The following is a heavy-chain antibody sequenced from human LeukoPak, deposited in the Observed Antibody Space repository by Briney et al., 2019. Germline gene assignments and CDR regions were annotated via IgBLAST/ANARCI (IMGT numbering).Heavy chain of an antibody. CDR2: ISGYNGNT. CDR1: GYTFSSYG. CDR3: ARGIYNWNYGVMDV. V-gene: IGHV1-18*04. Sequence: GASVKVSCKASGYTFSSYGIIWVRQAPGQGLEWMGWISGYNGNTNYAQKLQGRVTMTTDTSTSTAYMELRSLRSDDTAVYYCARGIYNWNYGVMDVWGKGTTVTVSS. J-gene: IGHJ6*03. D-gene: IGHD1-7*01.